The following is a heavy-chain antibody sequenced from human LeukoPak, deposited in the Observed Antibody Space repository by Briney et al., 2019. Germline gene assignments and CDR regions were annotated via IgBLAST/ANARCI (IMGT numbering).Heavy chain of an antibody. V-gene: IGHV4-61*02. CDR2: IYTSGST. CDR1: GGSISSGSYY. J-gene: IGHJ4*02. Sequence: PSETLSLTCTVSGGSISSGSYYWSWIRQPAGKGLEWIGRIYTSGSTNYNPSLKSRVTISVDTSKNQFSLKLSSVTAADTAVYYCASLAWWELPSYVFDYWGQGTLVAVSS. CDR3: ASLAWWELPSYVFDY. D-gene: IGHD1-26*01.